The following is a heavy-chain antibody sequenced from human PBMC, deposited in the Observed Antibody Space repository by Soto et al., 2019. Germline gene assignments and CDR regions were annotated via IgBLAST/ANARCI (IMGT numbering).Heavy chain of an antibody. CDR3: AKDGGDIVVVLAAEYFDY. Sequence: QVQLVESGGGVVQPGRSLRLSCAASGFTFSSYGMHWVRQAPGKGLEWVAVISYDGSNKYYADSVKGRFTISRDNSKNTLYLQINSLRAEDTAVYYCAKDGGDIVVVLAAEYFDYWGQGTLVTVSS. D-gene: IGHD2-15*01. CDR2: ISYDGSNK. CDR1: GFTFSSYG. V-gene: IGHV3-30*18. J-gene: IGHJ4*02.